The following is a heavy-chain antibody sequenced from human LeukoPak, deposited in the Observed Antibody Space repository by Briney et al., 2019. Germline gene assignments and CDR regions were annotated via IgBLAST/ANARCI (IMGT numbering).Heavy chain of an antibody. D-gene: IGHD3-16*01. CDR1: GGSISTYY. V-gene: IGHV4-59*12. CDR2: IYYTGSA. CDR3: ARGSITVVPAFDI. J-gene: IGHJ3*02. Sequence: PSETLSLTCTVSGGSISTYYWSWIRQPPGKGLEWIGCIYYTGSANYNPSLKSRSTISVDTSKNQFSLKLTSVTAADTAVYYCARGSITVVPAFDIWGQGTMFTVSS.